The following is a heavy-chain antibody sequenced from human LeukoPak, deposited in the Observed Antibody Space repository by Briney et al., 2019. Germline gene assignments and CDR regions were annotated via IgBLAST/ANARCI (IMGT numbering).Heavy chain of an antibody. CDR3: ARGGSGSYPDPPLGY. CDR1: GYSISSAYY. J-gene: IGHJ4*02. V-gene: IGHV4-38-2*02. Sequence: PSETLSLTCSVSGYSISSAYYWGWIRQPPGKGLEWIGTMYHSGSTNYNPSLKSRVTISVDTSKNQFSLKLSSVTAADTAVYYCARGGSGSYPDPPLGYWGQGTLVTVSS. CDR2: MYHSGST. D-gene: IGHD3-10*01.